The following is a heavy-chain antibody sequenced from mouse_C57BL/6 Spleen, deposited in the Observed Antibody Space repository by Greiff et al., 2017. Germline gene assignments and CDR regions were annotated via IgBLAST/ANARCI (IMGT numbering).Heavy chain of an antibody. D-gene: IGHD1-1*01. V-gene: IGHV1-9*01. CDR1: GYTFTGYW. CDR3: ALYYGISFDY. Sequence: VQLQQSGAELMKPGASVKLSCKATGYTFTGYWIEWVKQRPGHGLEWIGEILPGSGSTNYNEKFKGKATLTADTSSNTAYMQHSSLTTEDTAIYYCALYYGISFDYWGQGTTLTVSS. CDR2: ILPGSGST. J-gene: IGHJ2*01.